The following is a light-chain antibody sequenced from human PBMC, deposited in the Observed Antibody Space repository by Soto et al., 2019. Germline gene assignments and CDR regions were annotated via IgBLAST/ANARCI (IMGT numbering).Light chain of an antibody. CDR1: SSDVGGFDY. CDR3: SSYAGSDNVI. V-gene: IGLV2-8*01. Sequence: QAVVTQPPSASGSPGQSVTISCTGTSSDVGGFDYVSWYQQHPGKAPKLMIFEVNKRPSGVPDRFSGSKSGNTASLTVSGLQADDEGDYHCSSYAGSDNVIFGGGTKVTVL. J-gene: IGLJ2*01. CDR2: EVN.